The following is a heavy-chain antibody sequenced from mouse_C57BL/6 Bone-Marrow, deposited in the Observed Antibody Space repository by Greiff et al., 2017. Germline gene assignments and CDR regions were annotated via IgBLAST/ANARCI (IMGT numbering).Heavy chain of an antibody. CDR3: TRDDYRYFDV. CDR1: GFTFSDAW. Sequence: EVQRVESGGGLVQPGGSMKLPCAASGFTFSDAWMDWVRQSPEKGLEWVAEIRNKANNHATYYAGSVKGSFTNSRDDSKSSVYLQMNSLRAEDTGIYYCTRDDYRYFDVWGTGTTVTVSS. CDR2: IRNKANNHAT. J-gene: IGHJ1*03. D-gene: IGHD2-3*01. V-gene: IGHV6-6*01.